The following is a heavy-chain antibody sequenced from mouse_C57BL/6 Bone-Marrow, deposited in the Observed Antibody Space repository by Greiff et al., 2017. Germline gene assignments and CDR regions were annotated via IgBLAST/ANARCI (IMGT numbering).Heavy chain of an antibody. V-gene: IGHV1-59*01. Sequence: QVQLQQPGAELVRPGTSVKLSCKASGYTFTSYWMHWVKQRPGQGLEWIGVIDPSDSYTNYNQKFKGKATLTVDTSSSTAYMQLSSLTSEDSAVYYCALTVVATYYFDYWGQGTTLTVSS. J-gene: IGHJ2*01. D-gene: IGHD1-1*01. CDR2: IDPSDSYT. CDR1: GYTFTSYW. CDR3: ALTVVATYYFDY.